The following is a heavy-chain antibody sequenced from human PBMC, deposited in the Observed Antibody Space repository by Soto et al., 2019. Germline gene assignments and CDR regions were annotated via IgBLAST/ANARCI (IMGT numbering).Heavy chain of an antibody. J-gene: IGHJ3*02. CDR3: ARDGRAWAFDI. Sequence: QVQLQESGPGLVKPSETLSLTCIVSGGPISTEGYFWSWIRQHPGKGLEWIGYIFYRGNTYYNPSLKSRLAISVDTPKSQVSLKLSSVTAADTAVYFCARDGRAWAFDIWGHGTMVTVSS. V-gene: IGHV4-31*03. D-gene: IGHD2-15*01. CDR1: GGPISTEGYF. CDR2: IFYRGNT.